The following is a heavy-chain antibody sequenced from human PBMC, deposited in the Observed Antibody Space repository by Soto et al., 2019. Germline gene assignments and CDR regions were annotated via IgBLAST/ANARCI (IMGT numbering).Heavy chain of an antibody. J-gene: IGHJ6*02. Sequence: GGSLRLSCAASGFTFSTYEMNWVRQAPGKGLEWISYITISSITIYYADSVKGRFTISRDNAKNSLYLQMNSLRAEDTALYYCARFDRYYYYGMDVWGQGTTVTVSS. V-gene: IGHV3-48*03. CDR1: GFTFSTYE. CDR3: ARFDRYYYYGMDV. CDR2: ITISSITI.